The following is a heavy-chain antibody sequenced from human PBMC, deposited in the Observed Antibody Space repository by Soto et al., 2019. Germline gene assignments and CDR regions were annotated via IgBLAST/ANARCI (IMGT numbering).Heavy chain of an antibody. Sequence: QVQLVQSGAEVKKPGSSVKVSCKASGGRLRNYGISWVRQAPGQGLEWMGAIIPVFGTPNYAQKFQDRVTITADESTTTVYMEVRSLTSEDTAVYYCARGDATKIVVTTYYAMDVWGQGTTVTVSS. V-gene: IGHV1-69*12. J-gene: IGHJ6*02. CDR1: GGRLRNYG. CDR3: ARGDATKIVVTTYYAMDV. CDR2: IIPVFGTP. D-gene: IGHD3-22*01.